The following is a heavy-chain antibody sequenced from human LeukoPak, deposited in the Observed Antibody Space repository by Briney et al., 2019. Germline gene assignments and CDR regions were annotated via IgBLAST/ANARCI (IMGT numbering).Heavy chain of an antibody. CDR3: ARDFYQI. CDR2: IYTSGST. J-gene: IGHJ4*02. CDR1: GGSISSGSYY. D-gene: IGHD3-16*02. Sequence: PSQTLSLTCTVSGGSISSGSYYWSWIRQPAGKGLEWIGRIYTSGSTNYNPSLKSRVTISVDTPKNQFSLKLSSVTAADTAVYYCARDFYQIWGQGTLVTVSS. V-gene: IGHV4-61*02.